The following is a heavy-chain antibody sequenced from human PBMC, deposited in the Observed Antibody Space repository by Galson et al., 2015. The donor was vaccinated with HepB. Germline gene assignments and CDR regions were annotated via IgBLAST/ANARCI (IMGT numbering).Heavy chain of an antibody. CDR2: INSDGSST. Sequence: SLRLSCAASGFTFSSYWMHWVRQAPGKGLVWVSRINSDGSSTSYADSVKGRLTISRDNAKNTLYLQMNSLRAEDTAVYYCARVYAYCGGDCHKFDYWGQGTLVTVSS. D-gene: IGHD2-21*02. J-gene: IGHJ4*02. CDR3: ARVYAYCGGDCHKFDY. CDR1: GFTFSSYW. V-gene: IGHV3-74*01.